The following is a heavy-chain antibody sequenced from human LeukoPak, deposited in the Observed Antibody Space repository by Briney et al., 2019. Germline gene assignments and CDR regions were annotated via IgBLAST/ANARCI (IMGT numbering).Heavy chain of an antibody. CDR3: ARELSGLYYGGAFDI. D-gene: IGHD3-16*02. J-gene: IGHJ3*02. CDR1: GGSISSYY. CDR2: IYYSGST. Sequence: SETLSLTCTVSGGSISSYYWSWIRQPPGKGLEWIGYIYYSGSTNYNPSLKSRVTISVDTSKNQFSLKLSSVTAADTAVYYCARELSGLYYGGAFDIWGQGTMVTVSS. V-gene: IGHV4-59*01.